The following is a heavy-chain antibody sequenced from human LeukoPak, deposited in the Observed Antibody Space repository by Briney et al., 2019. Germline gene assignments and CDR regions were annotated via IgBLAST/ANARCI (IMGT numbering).Heavy chain of an antibody. J-gene: IGHJ4*02. V-gene: IGHV1-8*01. Sequence: ASVKVSCKASGYTFTSYDINWVRQATGQGLEWMGWMNPNSGNTGYAQKFQGRVTMTRNTSISTAYMELSSLRSEDTAVYYCAKSGYSYGYYFDCWGQGTLVTVSS. CDR2: MNPNSGNT. CDR1: GYTFTSYD. CDR3: AKSGYSYGYYFDC. D-gene: IGHD5-18*01.